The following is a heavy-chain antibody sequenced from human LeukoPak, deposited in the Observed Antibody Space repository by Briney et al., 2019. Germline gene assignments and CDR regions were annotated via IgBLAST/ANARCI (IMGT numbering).Heavy chain of an antibody. V-gene: IGHV1-69*04. CDR3: ARSLTVGATSYNWFDP. J-gene: IGHJ5*02. Sequence: ASVKVSCKASGGTFSSYAISWVRQAPGQGLEWMGRIIPILGVTNYAQKFQGRVTITADESTSTAYMDLRSLRSEDTAIYYCARSLTVGATSYNWFDPWGQGTLVTVSS. D-gene: IGHD1-26*01. CDR2: IIPILGVT. CDR1: GGTFSSYA.